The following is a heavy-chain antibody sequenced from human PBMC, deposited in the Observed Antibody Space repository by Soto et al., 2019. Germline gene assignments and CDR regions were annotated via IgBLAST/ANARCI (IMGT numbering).Heavy chain of an antibody. CDR3: ARGVLGPGYYYYGMDV. D-gene: IGHD7-27*01. CDR1: VFTFSNYD. J-gene: IGHJ6*02. CDR2: IGAASDT. Sequence: WGSLRLSCSASVFTFSNYDMHWLRQAPGEGMEWVSGIGAASDTYYPVSVQGRFTVSRDNAKKSLYLQMNSLRAGDTSVYYCARGVLGPGYYYYGMDVWGQGTTVTVSS. V-gene: IGHV3-13*01.